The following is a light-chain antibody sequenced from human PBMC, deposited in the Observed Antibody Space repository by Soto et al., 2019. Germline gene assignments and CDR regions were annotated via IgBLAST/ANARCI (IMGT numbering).Light chain of an antibody. CDR1: QVISTY. CDR2: AAS. Sequence: DIQLTQSPSSLSASIRDRVTITSRASQVISTYLNWYQQKPGKAPKLLIYAASSLQSGVPSRFSGSGSGTDFTLTISSLQPEDFATYYCQQSYSTPRTLGQGTKVDIK. CDR3: QQSYSTPRT. J-gene: IGKJ1*01. V-gene: IGKV1-39*01.